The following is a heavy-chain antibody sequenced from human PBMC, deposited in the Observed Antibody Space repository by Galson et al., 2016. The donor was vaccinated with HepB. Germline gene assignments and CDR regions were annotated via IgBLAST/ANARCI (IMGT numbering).Heavy chain of an antibody. J-gene: IGHJ4*02. CDR3: ATDRESVTGVFDY. CDR1: GGTFSSSV. Sequence: KVSCKASGGTFSSSVITWLRQAPGQGLEWMGDIIPILVTPNYAQNFQGRVTITADEYTTTAYMELSSLRSEDTAVYYCATDRESVTGVFDYWGQGTLVSVSS. CDR2: IIPILVTP. V-gene: IGHV1-69*01. D-gene: IGHD6-19*01.